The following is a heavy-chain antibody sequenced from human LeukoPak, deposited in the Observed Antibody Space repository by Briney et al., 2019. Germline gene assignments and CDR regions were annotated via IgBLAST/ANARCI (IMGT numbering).Heavy chain of an antibody. D-gene: IGHD3-9*01. CDR3: SRGALRYSDY. V-gene: IGHV3-48*02. CDR1: GFPFRSFS. CDR2: ISSSSSAI. Sequence: GGSLRLSCVASGFPFRSFSMNWVRQAPGKGLEWVSSISSSSSAIYYAASVKGRFTISRDNAKNSLYLQMYSLRDDDTAVYDCSRGALRYSDYWGQGTLVTVSS. J-gene: IGHJ4*02.